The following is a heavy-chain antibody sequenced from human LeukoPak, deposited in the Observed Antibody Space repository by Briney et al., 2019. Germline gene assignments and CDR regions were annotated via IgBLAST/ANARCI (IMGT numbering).Heavy chain of an antibody. CDR3: ARDVAAAGSAFDF. CDR2: INPSGCSP. CDR1: GYTFINYY. V-gene: IGHV1-46*01. J-gene: IGHJ3*01. D-gene: IGHD6-13*01. Sequence: ASVKVSCKSPGYTFINYYIHWVRQAPGQGLEWMGIINPSGCSPTYAQKFQGRVTMTSDMSTSTVYMELSSLGSEDTAVYYCARDVAAAGSAFDFWGQGAMVTVSS.